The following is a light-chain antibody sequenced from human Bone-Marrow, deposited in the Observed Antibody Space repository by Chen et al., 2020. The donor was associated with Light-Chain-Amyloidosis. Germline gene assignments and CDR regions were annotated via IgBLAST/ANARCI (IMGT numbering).Light chain of an antibody. J-gene: IGKJ4*01. CDR1: QTISSNY. CDR2: GST. CDR3: QQYGTSPLT. V-gene: IGKV3-20*01. Sequence: EIVLTQSPGTLSLSPGEGANLSCRASQTISSNYLTWYQQKFGQAPRLLIYGSTSRAKCIPDRVTGSGSWTDFTLTINRLEPEDFAMYYCQQYGTSPLTFGGGTKVEIK.